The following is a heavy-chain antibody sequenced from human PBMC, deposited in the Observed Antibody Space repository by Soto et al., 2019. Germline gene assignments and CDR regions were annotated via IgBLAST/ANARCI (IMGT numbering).Heavy chain of an antibody. V-gene: IGHV1-69*13. Sequence: SVKVSCKASGGTFGSYAISWVRQAPGQGLEWMGGIIPIFGTANYAQKFQGRVTITADESTSTAYMELSSLRSEDTAVYYCARDRGYSGSYPRYYFDYWGQGTLVTVSS. CDR2: IIPIFGTA. CDR1: GGTFGSYA. CDR3: ARDRGYSGSYPRYYFDY. J-gene: IGHJ4*02. D-gene: IGHD1-26*01.